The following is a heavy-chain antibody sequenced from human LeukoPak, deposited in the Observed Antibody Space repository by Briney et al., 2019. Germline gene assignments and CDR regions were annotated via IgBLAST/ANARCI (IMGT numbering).Heavy chain of an antibody. J-gene: IGHJ4*02. CDR1: GYTFTGYY. Sequence: ASVKVSCKASGYTFTGYYMHWVRQAPGQGLEWMGWINPNSGGTNYAQKFQGRVTMTRDTSTSTAYMELSRLRSDDTAVYYCARVDTAMVVFDYWGQGTLVTVSS. CDR2: INPNSGGT. CDR3: ARVDTAMVVFDY. D-gene: IGHD5-18*01. V-gene: IGHV1-2*02.